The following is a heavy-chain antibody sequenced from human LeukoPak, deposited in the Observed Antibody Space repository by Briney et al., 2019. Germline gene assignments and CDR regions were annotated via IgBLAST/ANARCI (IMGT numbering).Heavy chain of an antibody. J-gene: IGHJ3*02. CDR3: ARHRPFIVATIKNAFDI. V-gene: IGHV4-59*08. D-gene: IGHD5-12*01. CDR2: IYYSGST. CDR1: GGSISSYY. Sequence: PSETLSLTCTVSGGSISSYYWSWIRQPPGKGLEWIGYIYYSGSTNYNPSLKSRVTISVDTSRNQFSLKLSSVTAADTAVYYCARHRPFIVATIKNAFDIWGQGTMVTVSS.